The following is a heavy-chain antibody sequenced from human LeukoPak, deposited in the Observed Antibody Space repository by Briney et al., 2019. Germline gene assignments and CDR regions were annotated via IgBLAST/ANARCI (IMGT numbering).Heavy chain of an antibody. V-gene: IGHV4-4*07. CDR2: IYTSGST. CDR1: GGSISSYY. Sequence: SETLSLTCTVSGGSISSYYWSWIRQPAGKGLEWIGRIYTSGSTNYNPSLKSRVTISVDTSKNQFSLKLSSVTAADSAVYYCARTTEGGYTYNYFYYYYMDVWGKGTPVTISS. CDR3: ARTTEGGYTYNYFYYYYMDV. D-gene: IGHD5-18*01. J-gene: IGHJ6*03.